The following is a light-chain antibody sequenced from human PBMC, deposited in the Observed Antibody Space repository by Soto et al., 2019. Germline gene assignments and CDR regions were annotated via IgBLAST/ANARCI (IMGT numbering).Light chain of an antibody. CDR1: QIIYSD. J-gene: IGKJ3*01. CDR3: QQTFGPPFT. V-gene: IGKV1-39*01. CDR2: AAS. Sequence: DIQMTQSPSSLSASVWDRVTITCRASQIIYSDLNWYQQKPGKAPTVLIYAASGLQSGVPSRFSGSGSGTDFTVTISSLQPEDFETYYCQQTFGPPFTFGPGTTVDI.